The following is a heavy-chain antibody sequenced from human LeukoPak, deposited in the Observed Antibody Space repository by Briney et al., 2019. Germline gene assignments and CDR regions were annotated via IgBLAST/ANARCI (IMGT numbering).Heavy chain of an antibody. Sequence: GGSLRLSCAASGFTFSSYGMSWVRQAPGKGLEWVSAISGSGDRTYYADSVKGRFTISRDNSKNTLYLQMNSLRAEDTAVYYCAELGITMIGGVWGKGTTVTISS. V-gene: IGHV3-23*01. CDR1: GFTFSSYG. J-gene: IGHJ6*04. CDR3: AELGITMIGGV. CDR2: ISGSGDRT. D-gene: IGHD3-10*02.